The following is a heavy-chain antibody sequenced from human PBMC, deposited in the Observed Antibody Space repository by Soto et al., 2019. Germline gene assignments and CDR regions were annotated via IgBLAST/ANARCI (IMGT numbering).Heavy chain of an antibody. V-gene: IGHV4-39*02. Sequence: SETLSLTCTVSSGSISSSVYYWGWIRQPPGEGLEWIGSIYYSGSTHYNPSLKSRVTIFVDTSKNQFSLKLSSVTAADTALYFCAKDTYSSSWYFWGQGTLVTVSS. J-gene: IGHJ4*02. D-gene: IGHD2-2*01. CDR3: AKDTYSSSWYF. CDR2: IYYSGST. CDR1: SGSISSSVYY.